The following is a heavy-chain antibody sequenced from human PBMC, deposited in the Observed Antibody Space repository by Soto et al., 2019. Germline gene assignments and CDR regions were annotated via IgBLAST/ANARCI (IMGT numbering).Heavy chain of an antibody. Sequence: GSLRLSCAASGFTFSGYWMHWVRQAPGKGLVWVSHISYDGTETTYADSVKGRFTISRDNSNNTVFLEMNSLRPEDTAMYYCARDGRAYSGQDSLDFWGQGTPVTVSS. CDR1: GFTFSGYW. V-gene: IGHV3-74*03. J-gene: IGHJ4*02. CDR3: ARDGRAYSGQDSLDF. CDR2: ISYDGTET. D-gene: IGHD5-12*01.